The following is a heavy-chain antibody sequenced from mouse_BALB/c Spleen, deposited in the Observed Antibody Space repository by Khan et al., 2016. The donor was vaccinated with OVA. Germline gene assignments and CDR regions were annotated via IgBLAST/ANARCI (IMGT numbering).Heavy chain of an antibody. CDR2: INPHIGET. V-gene: IGHV1-20*02. D-gene: IGHD1-1*01. CDR3: ARKNGSDFDY. CDR1: GYSFTGYF. J-gene: IGHJ2*01. Sequence: EVHLVESGPELVKPGASVKISCKASGYSFTGYFMNWVMQSHGKSLEWIGRINPHIGETFYNQKFKDKATLTVDESSTTAHMELRSLSSEDSAVYYCARKNGSDFDYWGQGTTLTVSS.